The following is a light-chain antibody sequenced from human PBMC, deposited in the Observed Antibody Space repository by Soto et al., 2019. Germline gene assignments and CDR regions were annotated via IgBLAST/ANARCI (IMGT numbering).Light chain of an antibody. CDR1: QSVSSN. J-gene: IGKJ4*01. Sequence: EIVMTQSPATLSVSPGERATLSCGASQSVSSNLAWYQQKPGQAPRLLIYGASTRATGIPASFSGSGSGTEFTLTISSLQSEDFAVYYCQHYNNWPVTFGGGTKVEIK. CDR3: QHYNNWPVT. V-gene: IGKV3-15*01. CDR2: GAS.